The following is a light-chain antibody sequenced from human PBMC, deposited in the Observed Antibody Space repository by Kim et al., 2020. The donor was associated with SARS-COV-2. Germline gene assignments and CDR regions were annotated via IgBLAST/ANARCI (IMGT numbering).Light chain of an antibody. Sequence: SASVADRVTITCRASQSISSWLAWYQQKPGKAPKLLIYKASSLESGVPSRFSGSGSGTEFTLTISSLQPDDFATYYCQQYNSYRTFGQGTKVDIK. V-gene: IGKV1-5*03. J-gene: IGKJ1*01. CDR3: QQYNSYRT. CDR2: KAS. CDR1: QSISSW.